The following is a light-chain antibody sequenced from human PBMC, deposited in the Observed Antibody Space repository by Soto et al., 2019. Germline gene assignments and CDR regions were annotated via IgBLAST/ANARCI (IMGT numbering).Light chain of an antibody. J-gene: IGKJ1*01. CDR2: DAS. CDR3: QQYETFSGT. V-gene: IGKV1-5*01. CDR1: QSVSGW. Sequence: DIQMTQSPSSLSASVGDRVTITCRASQSVSGWLAWYQQKPGEAPKLLIYDASALPRGVPSRFSGSGSGTKFTLTIASLQPDDFATYYCQQYETFSGTFGPGTKVDIK.